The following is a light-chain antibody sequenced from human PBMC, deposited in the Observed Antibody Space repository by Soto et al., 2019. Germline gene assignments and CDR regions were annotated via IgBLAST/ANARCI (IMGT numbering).Light chain of an antibody. CDR3: SSYTSNNTWV. CDR1: SSDVGGYNY. J-gene: IGLJ3*02. Sequence: QSVLTQPASVSGSPGQSITISCTGTSSDVGGYNYVSWYQQHPGKAPKVMIYEVSNRPAGGSNRFSGSKSGNTASLTISGLQAEDEADYYCSSYTSNNTWVFGGGTQLTVL. V-gene: IGLV2-14*01. CDR2: EVS.